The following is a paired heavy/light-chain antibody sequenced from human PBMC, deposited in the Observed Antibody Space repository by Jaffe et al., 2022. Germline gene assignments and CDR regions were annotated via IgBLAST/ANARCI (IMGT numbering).Light chain of an antibody. Sequence: DIVMTQSPDSLAVSLGERATINCKSSQSVLYSDNKNYLAWYQQKPGQPPRLLIYWASTRESGVPARLSGSGSGTDFTLTISSLQAEDVAVYYCQQYYSPPFTFGPGTKVDIK. J-gene: IGKJ3*01. CDR1: QSVLYSDNKNY. V-gene: IGKV4-1*01. CDR2: WAS. CDR3: QQYYSPPFT.
Heavy chain of an antibody. CDR1: GFTFSNSA. CDR3: AKSPAPDFWTNSYSRAFDY. Sequence: EVQLLESGGDLEQPGGSLRLSCAASGFTFSNSAMSWVRQAPGAGLEWVSGIFGSGSTTYYADSVKGRFTISRDNSKNTLYLQMNSLRVEDTAVYYCAKSPAPDFWTNSYSRAFDYWGQGTLVTVSS. J-gene: IGHJ4*02. D-gene: IGHD3-3*01. CDR2: IFGSGSTT. V-gene: IGHV3-23*01.